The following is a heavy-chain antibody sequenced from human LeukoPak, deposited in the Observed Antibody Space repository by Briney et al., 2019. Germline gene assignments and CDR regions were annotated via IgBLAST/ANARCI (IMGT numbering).Heavy chain of an antibody. V-gene: IGHV1-18*01. J-gene: IGHJ4*02. CDR3: ARDWARPPTYSSGWYGEYYFDY. Sequence: ASVKVSCKASGYTFTSYGISWVRQAPGQGLEWMGWISAYNGNTNYAQKLQGRVTMTTDTSTSTAYMELRSLRSDDTAVHYCARDWARPPTYSSGWYGEYYFDYWGQGTLVTVSS. CDR2: ISAYNGNT. CDR1: GYTFTSYG. D-gene: IGHD6-19*01.